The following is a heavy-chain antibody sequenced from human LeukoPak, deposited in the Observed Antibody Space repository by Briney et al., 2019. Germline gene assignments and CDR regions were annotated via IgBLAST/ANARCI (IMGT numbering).Heavy chain of an antibody. CDR3: ARDLYYGSGDSGFDY. CDR2: IYYSGST. Sequence: SETLSLTCTVSGGSISSYYWSWIRQPPGKGLEWIGYIYYSGSTNYNPSLKSRVTISVDTSKNQFSLKLSSVTAADTAVYYCARDLYYGSGDSGFDYWGQGTLVTVSP. V-gene: IGHV4-59*01. D-gene: IGHD3-10*01. J-gene: IGHJ4*02. CDR1: GGSISSYY.